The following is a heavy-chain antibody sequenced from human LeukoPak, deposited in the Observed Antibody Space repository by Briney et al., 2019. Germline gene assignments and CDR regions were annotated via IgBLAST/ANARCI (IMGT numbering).Heavy chain of an antibody. D-gene: IGHD3-9*01. CDR3: ARLAGLAFDY. Sequence: PGGSLRLSCVASGFTLSTYGMHWVRQAPGKGLEWVAFIRYDGSDKFYGDSVKGRFTISRDNAKNSLYLQMNSLKDEDTAVYYCARLAGLAFDYWGQGTLVTVSS. CDR1: GFTLSTYG. CDR2: IRYDGSDK. V-gene: IGHV3-30*02. J-gene: IGHJ4*02.